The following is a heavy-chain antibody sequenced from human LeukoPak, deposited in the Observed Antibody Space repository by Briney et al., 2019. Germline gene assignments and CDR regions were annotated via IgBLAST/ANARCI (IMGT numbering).Heavy chain of an antibody. CDR2: INHSGST. J-gene: IGHJ4*02. CDR3: ARGSPKLGYCSSTSCSVFDY. V-gene: IGHV4-34*01. Sequence: PSETLALTCAVYGGSFSGYYWSWIRQPPGKGLEWIGEINHSGSTNYNPSLKNRVTISVDTYKNQFSLKLSSVTAADTAVYYCARGSPKLGYCSSTSCSVFDYWGQGTLVTVSS. CDR1: GGSFSGYY. D-gene: IGHD2-2*01.